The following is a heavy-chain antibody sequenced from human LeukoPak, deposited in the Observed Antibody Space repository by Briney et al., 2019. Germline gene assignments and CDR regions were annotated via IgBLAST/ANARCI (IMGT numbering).Heavy chain of an antibody. Sequence: KPGGSLRLSCAASGFTFSSYNMNWVRQAPGKGLEWVSSISSSSIFIFYADSVKGRFTISRDNAKNSLYLHMNSLRAEDTAVYYCARGQGGLYCSSTSCRFDYWGQGTLVTVSS. D-gene: IGHD2-2*01. CDR3: ARGQGGLYCSSTSCRFDY. J-gene: IGHJ4*02. CDR1: GFTFSSYN. V-gene: IGHV3-21*01. CDR2: ISSSSIFI.